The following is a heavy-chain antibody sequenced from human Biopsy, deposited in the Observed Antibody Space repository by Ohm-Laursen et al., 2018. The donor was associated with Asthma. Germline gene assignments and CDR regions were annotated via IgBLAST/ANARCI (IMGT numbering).Heavy chain of an antibody. D-gene: IGHD5-12*01. V-gene: IGHV3-30*18. CDR1: GFTFSTYG. Sequence: SLRLSCAASGFTFSTYGMHWVRQAPGKGLGWVAVISYDGNHKFYEDSVKGRFTISRDNSKNTLYLQMNSLRTEDTAVYYYAKRRGYSGHDNDYWGQGTLVIVSS. J-gene: IGHJ4*02. CDR2: ISYDGNHK. CDR3: AKRRGYSGHDNDY.